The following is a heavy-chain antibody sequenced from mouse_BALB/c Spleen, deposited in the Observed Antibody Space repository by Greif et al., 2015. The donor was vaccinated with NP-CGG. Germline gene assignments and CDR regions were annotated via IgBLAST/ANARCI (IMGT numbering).Heavy chain of an antibody. D-gene: IGHD1-1*01. CDR2: ISSGGSYT. CDR1: GLTFSSYA. J-gene: IGHJ2*01. Sequence: EVKLEESGGGLVKPGGSLKLSCAASGLTFSSYAMSWVRQSPEKRLEWVAEISSGGSYTYYPDTVTGRFTISRDNAKNTLYLEMSSLRSEDTAMYYCARHTTGYFDYWGQGTTLTVSS. V-gene: IGHV5-9-4*01. CDR3: ARHTTGYFDY.